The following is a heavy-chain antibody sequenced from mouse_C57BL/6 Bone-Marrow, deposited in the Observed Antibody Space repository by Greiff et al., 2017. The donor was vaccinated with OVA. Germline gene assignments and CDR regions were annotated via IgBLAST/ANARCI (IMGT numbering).Heavy chain of an antibody. CDR2: IDPSDSYT. J-gene: IGHJ3*01. V-gene: IGHV1-59*01. CDR3: ASQAVAWFAY. Sequence: VQLQQPGAELVRPGTSVKLSCKASGYTFTSYWMHWVKQRPGQGLEWIGVIDPSDSYTNYNQKFKGKATLTVDTSSSTAYMQLSSLTSEDAAVYYCASQAVAWFAYWGQGTLVTVSA. CDR1: GYTFTSYW. D-gene: IGHD6-1*01.